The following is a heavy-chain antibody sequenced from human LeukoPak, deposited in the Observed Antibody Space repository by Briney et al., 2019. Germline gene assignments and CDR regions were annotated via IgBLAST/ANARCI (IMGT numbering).Heavy chain of an antibody. Sequence: GGSLRLSCAASGFTFSRYSMNWVCQAPGKGLEWVSYIRGSGGTTYYADSVKGRFTISRDNAKNSLYLQLNSLRDEDTAVYYCVRDPDALDYWGQGTLVTVSS. V-gene: IGHV3-48*02. J-gene: IGHJ4*02. CDR2: IRGSGGTT. CDR1: GFTFSRYS. CDR3: VRDPDALDY.